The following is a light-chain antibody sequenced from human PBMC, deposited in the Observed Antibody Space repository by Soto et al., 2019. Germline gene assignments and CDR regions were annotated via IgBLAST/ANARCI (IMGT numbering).Light chain of an antibody. CDR2: DAS. CDR3: QQRSNWPGT. V-gene: IGKV3-11*01. Sequence: EIVLTQSPATLSLSPGERAILSCRASQSVSTLLAWYQQKPGQAPRLLIYDASNRATGIPARFSGSGSGTDFTLTISSLEPEDFAVYYCQQRSNWPGTFGQGTKVEIK. CDR1: QSVSTL. J-gene: IGKJ1*01.